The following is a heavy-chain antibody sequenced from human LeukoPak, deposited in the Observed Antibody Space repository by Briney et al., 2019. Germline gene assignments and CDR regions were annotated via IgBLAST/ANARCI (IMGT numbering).Heavy chain of an antibody. CDR2: ISAYNGNT. D-gene: IGHD3-10*01. J-gene: IGHJ5*02. Sequence: VASVKVSCKASGYTFTSYGISWVRQAPGQGLEWMGWISAYNGNTNYAQKLQGRVTMTTDTSTSTAYMELRSLRSEDTAVYYCVARVGVTMVRGDQVYNWFDPWGQGTLVTVSS. CDR3: VARVGVTMVRGDQVYNWFDP. V-gene: IGHV1-18*01. CDR1: GYTFTSYG.